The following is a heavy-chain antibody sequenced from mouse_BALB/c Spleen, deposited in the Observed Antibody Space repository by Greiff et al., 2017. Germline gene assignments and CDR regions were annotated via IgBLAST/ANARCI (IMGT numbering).Heavy chain of an antibody. V-gene: IGHV1-7*01. CDR1: GYTFTSYW. Sequence: QVQLQQSGAELAKPGASVKMSCKASGYTFTSYWMHWVKQRPGQGLEWIGYINPSTGYTEYNQKFKDKATLTADKSSSTAYMQLSSLTSEDSAVYYCARKLLWYFDYWGQGTTLTVSS. D-gene: IGHD2-1*01. CDR3: ARKLLWYFDY. J-gene: IGHJ2*01. CDR2: INPSTGYT.